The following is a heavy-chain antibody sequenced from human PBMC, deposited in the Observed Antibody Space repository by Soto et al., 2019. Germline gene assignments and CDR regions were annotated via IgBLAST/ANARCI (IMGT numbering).Heavy chain of an antibody. V-gene: IGHV3-48*03. CDR1: GFTFSGYE. CDR3: ARDIVSFFDY. Sequence: QPGGSLRLSCEASGFTFSGYEMNWARQAPGKGLEWVSYISSSGSTIYYADSVKGRFTISRDNTKNSLYLQMNSLRAEDTAVYYCARDIVSFFDYWGQGTLVTVSS. D-gene: IGHD3-16*02. CDR2: ISSSGSTI. J-gene: IGHJ4*02.